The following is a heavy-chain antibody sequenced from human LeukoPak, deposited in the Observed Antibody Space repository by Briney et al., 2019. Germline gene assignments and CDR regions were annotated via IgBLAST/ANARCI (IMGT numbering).Heavy chain of an antibody. CDR2: IYSGGST. D-gene: IGHD2-15*01. CDR3: ASGPGSFKNWFDP. CDR1: GFTVSSNY. V-gene: IGHV3-53*01. J-gene: IGHJ5*02. Sequence: GGSLRLSCAASGFTVSSNYMSWVRQAPGKGLEWVSVIYSGGSTYYADSVKGRFTISRDNSKNTLYLQMNSLRAEDTAVYYCASGPGSFKNWFDPWGQGTLVTVSS.